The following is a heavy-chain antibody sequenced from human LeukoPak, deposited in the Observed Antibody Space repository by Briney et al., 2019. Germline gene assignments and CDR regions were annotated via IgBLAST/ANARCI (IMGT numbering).Heavy chain of an antibody. V-gene: IGHV3-30-3*01. D-gene: IGHD5-24*01. CDR2: ISYDGSNK. J-gene: IGHJ1*01. Sequence: PGGSLRLSCAASGFTFSSYAMHWVRQAPGKGLEWVAVISYDGSNKYYADSVKGRFTISRDNSKNTLYLQMNSLRVEDTAVYYCARELERYSQDWGQGTLVTVSS. CDR3: ARELERYSQD. CDR1: GFTFSSYA.